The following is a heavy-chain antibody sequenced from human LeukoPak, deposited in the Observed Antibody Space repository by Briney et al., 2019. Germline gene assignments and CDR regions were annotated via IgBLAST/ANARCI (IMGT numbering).Heavy chain of an antibody. CDR2: IIPVFRTA. Sequence: ASVKVSCKASGGTFSSSGITWVRQAPGQGLEWMGEIIPVFRTAKYAQKSQGRVTITADESTSTAYMELRSLRSDDTAVYYCARDLIVLMVYAGGAAFDIWGQGTMVTVSS. CDR1: GGTFSSSG. D-gene: IGHD2-8*01. V-gene: IGHV1-69*01. J-gene: IGHJ3*02. CDR3: ARDLIVLMVYAGGAAFDI.